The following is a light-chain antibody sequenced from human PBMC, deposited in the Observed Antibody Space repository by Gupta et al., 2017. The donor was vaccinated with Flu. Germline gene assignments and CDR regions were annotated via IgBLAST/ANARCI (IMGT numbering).Light chain of an antibody. J-gene: IGKJ1*01. Sequence: GTLSLSPGERATLSCRASQSVPNDYLAWYQQKPGQTPVLLIYGASRKAPGSPDRFNGSGSGTDFTLNINGVEPEDFAVYSCHQEDNSPWTFGQGTRV. CDR3: HQEDNSPWT. V-gene: IGKV3-20*01. CDR1: QSVPNDY. CDR2: GAS.